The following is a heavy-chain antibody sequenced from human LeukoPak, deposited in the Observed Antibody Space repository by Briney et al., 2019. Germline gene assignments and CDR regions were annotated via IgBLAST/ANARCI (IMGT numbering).Heavy chain of an antibody. J-gene: IGHJ6*03. Sequence: ASVKVSCKASGYTFTSYGINWVRQATGQGLEWMGWMNPNSGNTGYAQKFQGRVTMTRNTSISTAYMELSSLRSEDTAVYYCARGVGSSSWYLYYYYYYMDVWGKGTTVTVSS. CDR3: ARGVGSSSWYLYYYYYYMDV. D-gene: IGHD6-13*01. CDR1: GYTFTSYG. CDR2: MNPNSGNT. V-gene: IGHV1-8*01.